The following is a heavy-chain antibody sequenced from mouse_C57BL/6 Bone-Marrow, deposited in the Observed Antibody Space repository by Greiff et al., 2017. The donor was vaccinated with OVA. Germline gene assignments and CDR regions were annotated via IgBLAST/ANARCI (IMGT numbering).Heavy chain of an antibody. V-gene: IGHV3-6*01. J-gene: IGHJ3*01. Sequence: ESGPGLVKPSQSLSLTCSVTGYSITSGYYWNWIRQFPGNKLEWMGYISYDGSNNYNPSLKNRISITRDTSKNQFFLKLNSVTTEDTATYYCARWSLFAYWGQGTLVTVSA. CDR1: GYSITSGYY. CDR2: ISYDGSN. CDR3: ARWSLFAY.